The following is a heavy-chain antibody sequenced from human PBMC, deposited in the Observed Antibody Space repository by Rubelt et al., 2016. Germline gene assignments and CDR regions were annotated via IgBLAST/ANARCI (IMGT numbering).Heavy chain of an antibody. D-gene: IGHD3-10*01. V-gene: IGHV1-18*01. J-gene: IGHJ5*02. Sequence: QVQLVQSGAEVKKPGASVKVSCKASGYTFTSSGISWVRQAPGQGLEWMGWISAYNGNTNYAQKLRVRVTMTTETARSTAYMELSSLGSDETAVYYCAGCYGSGSYGNWFDPWGQGTLVTVSS. CDR2: ISAYNGNT. CDR3: AGCYGSGSYGNWFDP. CDR1: GYTFTSSG.